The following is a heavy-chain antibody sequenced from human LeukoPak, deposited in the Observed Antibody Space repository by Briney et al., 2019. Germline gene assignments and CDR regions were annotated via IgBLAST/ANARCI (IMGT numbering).Heavy chain of an antibody. CDR1: GYTLTELS. J-gene: IGHJ4*02. Sequence: ASVKVSCKVSGYTLTELSMHWVRQAPGKGLEWMGGFDPEDGETIYAQKFQGRVTMTEDTSTDTAYMELSSLRSEDTAVYYCATKGPRGCSGGSCYFADYWGQGTLVTVSS. CDR3: ATKGPRGCSGGSCYFADY. V-gene: IGHV1-24*01. D-gene: IGHD2-15*01. CDR2: FDPEDGET.